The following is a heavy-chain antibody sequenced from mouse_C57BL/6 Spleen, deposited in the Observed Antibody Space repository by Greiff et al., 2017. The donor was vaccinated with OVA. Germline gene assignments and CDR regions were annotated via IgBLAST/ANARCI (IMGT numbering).Heavy chain of an antibody. D-gene: IGHD2-4*01. CDR3: ARNGGLREGYFDV. J-gene: IGHJ1*03. CDR1: GYSFTSGYF. Sequence: EVKLVESGPGLVKPSQSLSLTCSATGYSFTSGYFWNWVRQFPGNKLEWMGYISFDGSNNYNPSLKNRISNPRNTSKNQFFLKLNSGNTEDTATYYVARNGGLREGYFDVWGTGTTLTVSS. CDR2: ISFDGSN. V-gene: IGHV3-6*01.